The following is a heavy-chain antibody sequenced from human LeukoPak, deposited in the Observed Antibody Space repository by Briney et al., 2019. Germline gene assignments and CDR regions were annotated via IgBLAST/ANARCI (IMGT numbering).Heavy chain of an antibody. Sequence: VGSLRLSCAASGFTFSSYAMSWVRQAPGKGPEWVSAISGSGGTTYYADSVKGRFTISRDNSKNTLYLQMNSLRAEDTALYYCAKLFPVVVPEVDYWGQGTLVTVSS. V-gene: IGHV3-23*01. J-gene: IGHJ4*02. CDR2: ISGSGGTT. D-gene: IGHD2-2*01. CDR3: AKLFPVVVPEVDY. CDR1: GFTFSSYA.